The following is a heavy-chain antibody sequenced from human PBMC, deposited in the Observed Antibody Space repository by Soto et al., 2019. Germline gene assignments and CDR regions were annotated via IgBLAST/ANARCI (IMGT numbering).Heavy chain of an antibody. Sequence: GSLRLSCAASGFTFSDSEIHWVRQASGKGLEWIGHIRSKANSYATAYTASLKGRFTISRDNSKNTAYLQMTSLKTEDTAVYYCTRRYSWSIDVWGQGTTVTVSS. CDR2: IRSKANSYAT. V-gene: IGHV3-73*01. D-gene: IGHD1-26*01. J-gene: IGHJ6*02. CDR1: GFTFSDSE. CDR3: TRRYSWSIDV.